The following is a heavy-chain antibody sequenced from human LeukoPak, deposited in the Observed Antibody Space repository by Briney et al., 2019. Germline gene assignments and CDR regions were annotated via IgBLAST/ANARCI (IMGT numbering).Heavy chain of an antibody. CDR1: GYTFTSYD. V-gene: IGHV1-8*01. J-gene: IGHJ1*01. CDR3: ARGLRDSSGREYFQH. Sequence: GASVKVSCKASGYTFTSYDINWVRQATGQGLEWMGWMNPNSGNTGYAQKFQGRVTMTRNTSISTAYMELSSLRSEDTAVYYCARGLRDSSGREYFQHWGEGTLVTASS. D-gene: IGHD3-22*01. CDR2: MNPNSGNT.